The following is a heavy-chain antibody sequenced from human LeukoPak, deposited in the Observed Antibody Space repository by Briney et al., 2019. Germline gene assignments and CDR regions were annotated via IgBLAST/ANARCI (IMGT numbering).Heavy chain of an antibody. J-gene: IGHJ5*02. V-gene: IGHV4-4*09. CDR2: IYTSGST. Sequence: SETLSLTCTASGGTISSYYWSWIGQPPGKGLEWIGYIYTSGSTNYNPSLKSRVTISVDTSKNQFSLKLSSVTAADTAVYYCARHTRRCSSISCYGWFDLWGQGTLVPVSS. CDR1: GGTISSYY. CDR3: ARHTRRCSSISCYGWFDL. D-gene: IGHD2-2*01.